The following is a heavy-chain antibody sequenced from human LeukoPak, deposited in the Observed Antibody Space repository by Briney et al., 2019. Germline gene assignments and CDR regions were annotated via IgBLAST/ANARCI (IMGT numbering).Heavy chain of an antibody. J-gene: IGHJ4*02. CDR1: GFLFSAYG. Sequence: GGSLRLSCTASGFLFSAYGGHWVRQAPGKGLEWVAVIWYNGTNKYYADSVKGRFTISRDNSKNTLYLQMNSLRAEDTAVYYCARHRRGFSYGYWGFDYWGQGTLVTVSS. D-gene: IGHD5-18*01. CDR3: ARHRRGFSYGYWGFDY. CDR2: IWYNGTNK. V-gene: IGHV3-33*01.